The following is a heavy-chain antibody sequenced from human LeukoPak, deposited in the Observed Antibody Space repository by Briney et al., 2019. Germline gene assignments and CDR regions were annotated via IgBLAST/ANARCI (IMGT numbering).Heavy chain of an antibody. D-gene: IGHD3-22*01. J-gene: IGHJ3*02. V-gene: IGHV4-34*01. CDR3: ARGGEYYYDSSGENAFDI. CDR2: INHSGST. CDR1: GGSFSGYH. Sequence: PSETLSLTCAVYGGSFSGYHWSWIRQPPGKGLEWIGEINHSGSTNYNPPLKSRVTISVDTSKNQFSLKLSSVPAADTAVYYCARGGEYYYDSSGENAFDIWGQGTMVTVSS.